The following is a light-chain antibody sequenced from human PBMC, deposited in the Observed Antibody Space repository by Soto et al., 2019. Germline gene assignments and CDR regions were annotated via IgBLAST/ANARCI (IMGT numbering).Light chain of an antibody. V-gene: IGLV1-51*01. J-gene: IGLJ1*01. CDR1: SSNIGNNY. CDR2: DNN. Sequence: QSVFTQPPSVSAAPGQKVTISCSGSSSNIGNNYVSWYQQLPGTAPKLLIYDNNKRPSGIPDRFSGSKSGTSATLGITGLQTGDEADYYCGTWDSSLSDYVFGTGTKLTVL. CDR3: GTWDSSLSDYV.